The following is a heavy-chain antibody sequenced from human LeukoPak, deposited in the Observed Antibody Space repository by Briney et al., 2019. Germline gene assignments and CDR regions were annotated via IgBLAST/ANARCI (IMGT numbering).Heavy chain of an antibody. CDR3: VRSFDWSFDS. CDR1: GYTFTSHY. D-gene: IGHD3-9*01. V-gene: IGHV1-46*01. Sequence: ASVKVSCKASGYTFTSHYMHWVRQAPGQGLEWMGIINPTSSGTTYAQKFQGRVTLTRDMSTSTVYMELNSLRSEDTAVYYCVRSFDWSFDSWGQGSLVTVSS. CDR2: INPTSSGT. J-gene: IGHJ4*02.